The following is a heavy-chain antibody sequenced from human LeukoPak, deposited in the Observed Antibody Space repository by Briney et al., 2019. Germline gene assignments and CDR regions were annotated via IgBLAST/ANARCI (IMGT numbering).Heavy chain of an antibody. D-gene: IGHD5-12*01. CDR1: GGSISGYY. V-gene: IGHV4-59*01. J-gene: IGHJ5*02. CDR2: IYYSGST. Sequence: SETLSLTCTVSGGSISGYYWSWIRQPPGKGLEWIGYIYYSGSTNYNPSLKSRVTISVDTSKNQFSLKLSSVTAADTAVYYCARVGYSGYDYASNWFDPWGQGTLVTVSS. CDR3: ARVGYSGYDYASNWFDP.